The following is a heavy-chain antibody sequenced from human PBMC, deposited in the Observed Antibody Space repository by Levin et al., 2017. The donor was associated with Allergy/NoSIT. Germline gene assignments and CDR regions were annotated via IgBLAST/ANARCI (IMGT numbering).Heavy chain of an antibody. Sequence: SQTLSLPCTVSGGSISSGDYYWSWIRQPPGKGLEWIGYIYYSGSTYYNPSLKSRVTISVDTSKNQFSLKLSSVTAADTAVYYCARDTTITMVRGAAVRAFDIWGQGTMVTVSS. CDR2: IYYSGST. V-gene: IGHV4-30-4*01. CDR1: GGSISSGDYY. D-gene: IGHD3-10*01. J-gene: IGHJ3*02. CDR3: ARDTTITMVRGAAVRAFDI.